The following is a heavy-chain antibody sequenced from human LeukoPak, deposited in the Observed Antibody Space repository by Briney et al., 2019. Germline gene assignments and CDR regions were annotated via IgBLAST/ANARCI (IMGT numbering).Heavy chain of an antibody. CDR1: GGSFSGYY. D-gene: IGHD1-7*01. CDR3: ARGGWNYAD. J-gene: IGHJ4*02. Sequence: SETLSLTCAVYGGSFSGYYWSWIRQPPGKGLEWIGEINHSGSTNYNPSLKSRVTISVDTSKNQFSLKLSSVTAADTAVYYCARGGWNYADWGQGTLVTVSS. V-gene: IGHV4-34*01. CDR2: INHSGST.